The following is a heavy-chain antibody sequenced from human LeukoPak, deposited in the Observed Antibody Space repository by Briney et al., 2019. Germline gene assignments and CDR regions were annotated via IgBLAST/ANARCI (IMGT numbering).Heavy chain of an antibody. CDR1: GFTFRNHW. CDR3: ARDQRVTGRPDIDY. CDR2: ISSDGSST. V-gene: IGHV3-74*03. J-gene: IGHJ4*02. D-gene: IGHD6-6*01. Sequence: GGSLRLSCAASGFTFRNHWMHWVRQTPGKGLVWVSRISSDGSSTTYADSVKGRFTISRDTAKNTLYLQMNNLRAEDTAMYYCARDQRVTGRPDIDYWGQGTLVIVSS.